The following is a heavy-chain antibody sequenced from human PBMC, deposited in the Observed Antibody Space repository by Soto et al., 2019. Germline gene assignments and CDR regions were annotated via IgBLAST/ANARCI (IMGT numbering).Heavy chain of an antibody. V-gene: IGHV3-23*01. CDR1: GFTFSSYA. Sequence: EVQLLESGGGLVQPGGSLRLSCAASGFTFSSYAMSWVRQAPGKGLEWVSAISGSGGSTYYADSVKGRFTISRDNSKNTLYLQMNSLRAGDTAVYYCATIDPYYDILTGYCDYWGQGTLVTVSS. D-gene: IGHD3-9*01. J-gene: IGHJ4*02. CDR2: ISGSGGST. CDR3: ATIDPYYDILTGYCDY.